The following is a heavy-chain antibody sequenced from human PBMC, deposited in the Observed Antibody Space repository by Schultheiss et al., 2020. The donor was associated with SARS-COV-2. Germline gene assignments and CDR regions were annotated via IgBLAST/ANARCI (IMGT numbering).Heavy chain of an antibody. CDR3: AREDTMEYGGWFDP. D-gene: IGHD3-10*01. V-gene: IGHV1-3*01. CDR2: INAGNGNT. CDR1: GYTFTSYD. J-gene: IGHJ5*02. Sequence: ASVKVSCKASGYTFTSYDINWVRQATGQGLEWMGWINAGNGNTKYSQKFQGRVTITRDTSTSTAYMELSSLRSEDTAVYYCAREDTMEYGGWFDPWGQGTLVTVSS.